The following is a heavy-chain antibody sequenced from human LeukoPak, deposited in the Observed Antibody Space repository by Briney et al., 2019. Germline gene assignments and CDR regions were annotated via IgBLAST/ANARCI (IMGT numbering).Heavy chain of an antibody. Sequence: GGSLKISCKGSGYSFTSYWIGWARQMPGKGLEWMGIIYPGDSDTRYSPSFQGQVTISADKSISTAYLQWSSLKASDTAMYYCARVSTYCSGGSCSNYYYYMDVWGKGTTVTVSS. J-gene: IGHJ6*03. CDR3: ARVSTYCSGGSCSNYYYYMDV. CDR1: GYSFTSYW. D-gene: IGHD2-15*01. CDR2: IYPGDSDT. V-gene: IGHV5-51*01.